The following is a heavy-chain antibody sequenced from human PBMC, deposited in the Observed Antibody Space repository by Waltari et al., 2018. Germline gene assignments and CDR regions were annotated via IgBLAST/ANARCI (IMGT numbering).Heavy chain of an antibody. CDR2: FDPEHSKA. Sequence: QVHLVQSGPEVKKPGASVKVSCKISGYTLPEVSMHWVRQAPGKGLEWMGGFDPEHSKAMYAPNLQGRLTLTEDTSTDTAYMELNSLRSEDTSLYFCTTDLTSTAYSYDFWGQGTLVTVSS. J-gene: IGHJ4*02. V-gene: IGHV1-24*01. D-gene: IGHD3-22*01. CDR1: GYTLPEVS. CDR3: TTDLTSTAYSYDF.